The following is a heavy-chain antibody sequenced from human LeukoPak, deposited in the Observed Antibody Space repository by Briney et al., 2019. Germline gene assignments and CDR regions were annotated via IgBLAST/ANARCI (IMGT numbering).Heavy chain of an antibody. V-gene: IGHV4-39*07. Sequence: SETLSLTCSVSGDFISSDNWSWIRQPPGKGLEWIGSIYYSGSTYYNPSLKSRVTISVDTSKNQFSLKLSSVTAADTAVYYCARVGDTAIDYWGQGTLVTVSS. CDR2: IYYSGST. D-gene: IGHD5-18*01. CDR3: ARVGDTAIDY. CDR1: GDFISSDN. J-gene: IGHJ4*02.